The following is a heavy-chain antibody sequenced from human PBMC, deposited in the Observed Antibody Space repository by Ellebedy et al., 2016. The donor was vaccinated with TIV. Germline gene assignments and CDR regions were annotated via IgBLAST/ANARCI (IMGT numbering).Heavy chain of an antibody. CDR3: ASDRTEGFGYYFDY. D-gene: IGHD3-10*01. V-gene: IGHV4-38-2*02. Sequence: SETLSLTCTVSGYSIRSGYYWSWIRQPPGKGLEWIGNIYHSGNTYYNPSLKSRVTISVDTSKNEFSLRLTSVTAADTAVYYCASDRTEGFGYYFDYWGQGTLVTVSS. CDR2: IYHSGNT. J-gene: IGHJ4*02. CDR1: GYSIRSGYY.